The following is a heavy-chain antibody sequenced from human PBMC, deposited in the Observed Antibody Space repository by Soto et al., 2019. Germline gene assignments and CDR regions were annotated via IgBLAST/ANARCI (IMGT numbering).Heavy chain of an antibody. D-gene: IGHD3-10*01. J-gene: IGHJ4*02. CDR3: XRGHLYYYGSGSYYFDY. V-gene: IGHV4-61*01. CDR1: GGSVSSGSYY. CDR2: IYYSGST. Sequence: SETLSLTCTVSGGSVSSGSYYWSWIRQPPGKGLEWIGYIYYSGSTNYNPSLKSRVTISVDTSKNQFSLKLSSVTAADTAVYYCXRGHLYYYGSGSYYFDYWGQGTLVTVSS.